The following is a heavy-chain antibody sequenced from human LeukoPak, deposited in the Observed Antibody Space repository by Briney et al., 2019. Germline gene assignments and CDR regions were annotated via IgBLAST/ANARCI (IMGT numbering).Heavy chain of an antibody. V-gene: IGHV7-4-1*02. CDR3: ARGSYRSGWYRSDY. D-gene: IGHD6-19*01. CDR2: INTNTGNP. Sequence: GASVKVSCKASGYTFTGYYMHWVRQAPGQGLEWMGWINTNTGNPTYAQGFTGRFVFSLDTSVSTAYLQISSLKAEDTAVYYCARGSYRSGWYRSDYWGQGALVTVSS. J-gene: IGHJ4*02. CDR1: GYTFTGYY.